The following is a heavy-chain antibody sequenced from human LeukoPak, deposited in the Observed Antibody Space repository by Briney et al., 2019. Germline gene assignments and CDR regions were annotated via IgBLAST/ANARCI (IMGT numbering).Heavy chain of an antibody. CDR2: MNPNSGNT. CDR3: ARAGTYYYHYHGMDV. Sequence: ASVKVSCKTSGYTFTSYDINWVRQATGQGLEWMGWMNPNSGNTGYAQKFQGRVTMTRNTSISTAYMEMSSLRSEDTAVYYCARAGTYYYHYHGMDVWGQGTTVTVSS. V-gene: IGHV1-8*01. CDR1: GYTFTSYD. J-gene: IGHJ6*02.